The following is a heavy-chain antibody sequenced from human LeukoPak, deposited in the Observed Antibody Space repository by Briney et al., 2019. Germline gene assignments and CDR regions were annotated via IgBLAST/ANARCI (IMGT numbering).Heavy chain of an antibody. J-gene: IGHJ2*01. CDR2: ITWNTDTI. CDR3: ARVSYWYFDL. CDR1: GFTFDDYA. Sequence: TGRSLRLSCAASGFTFDDYAMHWVRQGPGKGLEWISGITWNTDTIGYADSVMGRFTISRDNAKNSLYLQMNSLRAEDTAVYYCARVSYWYFDLWGRGTLVTVSS. V-gene: IGHV3-9*01.